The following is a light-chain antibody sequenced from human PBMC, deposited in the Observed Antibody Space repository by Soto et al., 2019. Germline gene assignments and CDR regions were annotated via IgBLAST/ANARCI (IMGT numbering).Light chain of an antibody. CDR3: QHYNSYSEA. CDR1: QSISGW. J-gene: IGKJ1*01. CDR2: KAS. Sequence: IEMTHSPSTLSASLGEIVTSSLRASQSISGWLAWYQQKPGKAPKLLIYKASTLKSGVPSRFSGSGSGTEFTLTISSLQPHDFATYYCQHYNSYSEAFGQGTKVDIK. V-gene: IGKV1-5*03.